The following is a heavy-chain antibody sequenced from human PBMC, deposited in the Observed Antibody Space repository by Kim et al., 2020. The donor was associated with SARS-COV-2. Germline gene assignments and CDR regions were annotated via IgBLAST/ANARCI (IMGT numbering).Heavy chain of an antibody. J-gene: IGHJ4*02. D-gene: IGHD5-12*01. V-gene: IGHV4-34*01. Sequence: NYNPSLKSRVTISVDTSKNQFSLKLSSVTAADTAVYYCARDKWLRSFFDYWGQGTLVTVSS. CDR3: ARDKWLRSFFDY.